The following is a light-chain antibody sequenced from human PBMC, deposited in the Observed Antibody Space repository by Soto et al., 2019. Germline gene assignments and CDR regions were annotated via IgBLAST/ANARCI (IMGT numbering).Light chain of an antibody. J-gene: IGLJ1*01. CDR1: SSDVGGYNY. Sequence: QSVLTQPASVSGSPGQSITISCTGTSSDVGGYNYVSWYQQHPGKAPKLMIYAVSNRTSGVSNRFSGSKSGNTASLTISGLQDDDEADYYCSSYTSSSTYVVGTGTKLTVL. CDR3: SSYTSSSTYV. CDR2: AVS. V-gene: IGLV2-14*01.